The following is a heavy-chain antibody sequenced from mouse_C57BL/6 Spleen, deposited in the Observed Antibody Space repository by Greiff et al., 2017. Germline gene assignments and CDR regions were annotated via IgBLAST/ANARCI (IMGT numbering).Heavy chain of an antibody. CDR2: IYPGDGDT. V-gene: IGHV1-82*01. D-gene: IGHD4-1*01. Sequence: QVQLQQSGPELVKPGASVKISCKASGYAFTSSWMNWVKQRPGKGLEWIGRIYPGDGDTNYNGKFKGKATLTANKSSSTAYMQLRSLTSEDSAVYFCARYGTAFDYWGQGTTLTVSS. CDR1: GYAFTSSW. CDR3: ARYGTAFDY. J-gene: IGHJ2*01.